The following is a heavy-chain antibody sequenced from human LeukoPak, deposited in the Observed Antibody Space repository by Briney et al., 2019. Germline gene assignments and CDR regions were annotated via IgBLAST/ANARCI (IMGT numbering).Heavy chain of an antibody. Sequence: GGSLRLSCAAAGFTFSSYWMHWVRHAPGKGLVWVSRINSDGSNTIYADSVKGRFTFSRDNAKSTLYLQLSSLRAEDTAVYYCARGGGDHAFDIWGQGTMVTVSS. D-gene: IGHD3-16*01. CDR2: INSDGSNT. J-gene: IGHJ3*02. CDR1: GFTFSSYW. V-gene: IGHV3-74*01. CDR3: ARGGGDHAFDI.